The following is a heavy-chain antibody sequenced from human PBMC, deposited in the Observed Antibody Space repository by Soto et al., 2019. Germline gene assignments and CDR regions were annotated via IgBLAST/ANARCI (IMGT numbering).Heavy chain of an antibody. CDR3: ARAYSGQLPRRADYYYALDV. J-gene: IGHJ6*02. V-gene: IGHV3-13*05. Sequence: EVQLVESGGGSVQPGGSLRLSCTASGFPFSDYDMHWVRQASGKGLEWISTIGAARDPYYTGSVKGRFTISRENAKNFMFLQMNSVRAEDTAVYYCARAYSGQLPRRADYYYALDVWGQGTTVTVSS. CDR1: GFPFSDYD. CDR2: IGAARDP. D-gene: IGHD2-2*01.